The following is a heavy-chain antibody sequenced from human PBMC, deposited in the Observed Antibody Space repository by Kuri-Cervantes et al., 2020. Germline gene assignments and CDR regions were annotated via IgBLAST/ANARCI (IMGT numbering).Heavy chain of an antibody. CDR2: INSNSGGT. CDR1: GYSFTGYY. CDR3: ARDAPPTTRGEKDY. D-gene: IGHD3-16*01. Sequence: ASVKVSCKASGYSFTGYYMHWVRQAPGQGLEWMGWINSNSGGTNYAQKFQGRVTMTRDTSISTAYMELSRLRSDDTAVYYCARDAPPTTRGEKDYWGQGTLVTVSS. J-gene: IGHJ4*02. V-gene: IGHV1-2*02.